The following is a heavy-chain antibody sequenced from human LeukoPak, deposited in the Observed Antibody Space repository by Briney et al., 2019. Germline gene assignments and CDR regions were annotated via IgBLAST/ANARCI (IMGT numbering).Heavy chain of an antibody. J-gene: IGHJ4*02. CDR2: ISGSGGST. CDR3: AKDNGGYYYFDY. CDR1: GFTFSDYY. V-gene: IGHV3-23*01. D-gene: IGHD3-22*01. Sequence: GGSLRLSCAASGFTFSDYYMSWIRQAPGKGLEWVSAISGSGGSTYYADSVKGRFTISRDNSKNTLYLQMNSLRAEDTAVYYCAKDNGGYYYFDYWGQGTLVTVSS.